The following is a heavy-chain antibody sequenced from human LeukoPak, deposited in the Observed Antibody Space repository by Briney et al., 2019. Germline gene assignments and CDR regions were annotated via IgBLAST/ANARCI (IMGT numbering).Heavy chain of an antibody. CDR1: GFTFSSYA. CDR2: ISYDGSNK. J-gene: IGHJ4*02. V-gene: IGHV3-30*01. Sequence: GGSLRLSCAAPGFTFSSYAMHGVRQAPGKGLEWVAVISYDGSNKYYADSVKGRFTISRDNSKNTLYLQMNSLRAEDTAVYYCARERYSGSYQLSYWGQGTLVTVSS. D-gene: IGHD1-26*01. CDR3: ARERYSGSYQLSY.